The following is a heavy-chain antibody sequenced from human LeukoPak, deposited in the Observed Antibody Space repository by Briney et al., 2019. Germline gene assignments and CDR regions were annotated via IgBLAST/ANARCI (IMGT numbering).Heavy chain of an antibody. V-gene: IGHV4-39*01. Sequence: SETLSLTCTVSGGSISSSSYYWGWIRQPPGKGLEWIGSIYYSGSTYYNPSLKSRVTISVDTSKNQFSLRLSSVTAADTAVYYCARQVTFGYAYAYYFDYWGQGTLVTVSS. D-gene: IGHD3-16*01. CDR3: ARQVTFGYAYAYYFDY. CDR2: IYYSGST. CDR1: GGSISSSSYY. J-gene: IGHJ4*02.